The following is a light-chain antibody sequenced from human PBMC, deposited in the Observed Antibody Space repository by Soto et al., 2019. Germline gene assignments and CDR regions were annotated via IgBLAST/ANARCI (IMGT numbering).Light chain of an antibody. V-gene: IGLV2-8*01. CDR1: SSDVGGYNY. J-gene: IGLJ3*02. Sequence: QYALTQPPSASGSPGQSVTISCTGTSSDVGGYNYVSWYQQHPGKAPKLLIYEVSKRPSGVPDRFSGSKSGNTASLTVSGLQAADEADYYCNSYAGSYNWVFGGGTKLTVL. CDR3: NSYAGSYNWV. CDR2: EVS.